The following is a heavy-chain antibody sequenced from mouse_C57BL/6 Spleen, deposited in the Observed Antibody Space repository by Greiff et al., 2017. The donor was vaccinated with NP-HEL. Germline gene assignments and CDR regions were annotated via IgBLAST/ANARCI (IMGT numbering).Heavy chain of an antibody. J-gene: IGHJ3*01. CDR2: IYPRSGNT. Sequence: QVQLKESGAELARPGASVKLSCKASGYTFTSYGISWVKQRTGQGLEWIGEIYPRSGNTYYNEKFKGKATLTADKSSSTAYMELRSLTSEDSAVYFCARWGYDYSFAYWGQGTLVTVSA. CDR3: ARWGYDYSFAY. CDR1: GYTFTSYG. V-gene: IGHV1-81*01. D-gene: IGHD2-4*01.